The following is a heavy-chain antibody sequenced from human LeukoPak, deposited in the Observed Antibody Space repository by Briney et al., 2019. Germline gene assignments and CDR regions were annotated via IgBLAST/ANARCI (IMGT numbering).Heavy chain of an antibody. Sequence: SETLSLTCTVSGGSISSYYWNWIRQPPGKGLEWIGEINHSGSTNYNPSLKSRVTISVVTSKNQFSLKLSSVTAADTAVYYCAREGSSHFYYYYYMDVWGKGTTVTVSS. J-gene: IGHJ6*03. CDR3: AREGSSHFYYYYYMDV. CDR1: GGSISSYY. V-gene: IGHV4-34*01. D-gene: IGHD6-6*01. CDR2: INHSGST.